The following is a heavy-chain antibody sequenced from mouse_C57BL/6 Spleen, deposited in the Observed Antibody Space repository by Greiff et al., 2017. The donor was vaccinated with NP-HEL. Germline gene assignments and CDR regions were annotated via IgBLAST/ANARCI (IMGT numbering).Heavy chain of an antibody. Sequence: VQLKQSGPELVKPGASVKMSCKASGYTFTDYNMHWVKQSHGKSLEWIGYINPNNGGTSYNQKFKGKATLTVNKSSSTAYMELRSLTSEDSAVYYCARGTTVVFDYWGQGTTLTVSS. CDR1: GYTFTDYN. CDR3: ARGTTVVFDY. J-gene: IGHJ2*01. D-gene: IGHD1-1*01. V-gene: IGHV1-22*01. CDR2: INPNNGGT.